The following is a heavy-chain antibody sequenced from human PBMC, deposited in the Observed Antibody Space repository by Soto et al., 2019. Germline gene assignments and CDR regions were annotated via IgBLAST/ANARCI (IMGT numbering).Heavy chain of an antibody. CDR2: TYYRSKWYN. V-gene: IGHV6-1*01. CDR3: VREEDNTNWYGGSWFDP. D-gene: IGHD6-13*01. CDR1: GDSVSSSSAA. Sequence: SQTLSLTCAISGDSVSSSSAAWNWIRQSPSRGLEWLGRTYYRSKWYNYYAVSVKSRITINPDTSKNQFSLQLNSVTPEDTAVYYCVREEDNTNWYGGSWFDPWGQGTLVTVSS. J-gene: IGHJ5*02.